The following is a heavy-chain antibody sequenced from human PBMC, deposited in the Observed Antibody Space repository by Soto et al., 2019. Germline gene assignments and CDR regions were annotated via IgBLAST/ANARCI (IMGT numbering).Heavy chain of an antibody. Sequence: QVQLQKSGPGLVKPSQTLSLTCTVSGGSISSGGYYWSWIRQHPGKGLEWIGYIYYSGSTYYNPSLKSRVTISVDTSKNQFSLKLSSVTAADTAVYYCARESWDIVVVPAGFGGHYGMDVWGQGTTVTVSS. V-gene: IGHV4-31*03. J-gene: IGHJ6*02. CDR2: IYYSGST. CDR3: ARESWDIVVVPAGFGGHYGMDV. D-gene: IGHD2-2*01. CDR1: GGSISSGGYY.